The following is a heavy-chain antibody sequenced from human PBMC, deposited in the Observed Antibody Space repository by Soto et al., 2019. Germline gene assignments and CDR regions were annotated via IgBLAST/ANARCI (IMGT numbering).Heavy chain of an antibody. V-gene: IGHV4-30-4*01. CDR1: GGSISSGDYY. D-gene: IGHD3-3*01. Sequence: SETLSLTCTVSGGSISSGDYYWSWIRQPPGKGLEWIGYIYYSGSTYYNPSLKSRVTISVDTSKNQFSLKLSSVTAADTAVYYCARTYYDFWSGYNWFVPWGQGTLVTVSS. CDR3: ARTYYDFWSGYNWFVP. J-gene: IGHJ5*02. CDR2: IYYSGST.